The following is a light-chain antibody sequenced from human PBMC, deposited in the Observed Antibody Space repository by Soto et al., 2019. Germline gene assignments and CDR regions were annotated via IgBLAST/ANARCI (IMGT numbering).Light chain of an antibody. J-gene: IGKJ3*01. Sequence: IQLTQSPSSLSASVGDIVSITCRASQDIKTYLAWYQQERGKAPKLLISGTFTLQSGVPSRFNGSGSGTDFPLTISRLQPEDFETYYCQHLNNYPPFTFGPGTKVDLE. CDR2: GTF. V-gene: IGKV1-9*01. CDR3: QHLNNYPPFT. CDR1: QDIKTY.